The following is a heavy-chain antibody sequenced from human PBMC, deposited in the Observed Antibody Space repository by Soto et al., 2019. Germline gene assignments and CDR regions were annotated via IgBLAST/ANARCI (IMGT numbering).Heavy chain of an antibody. Sequence: QVQLVESGGGVVQPGRSLRLSCAASGFTFSSYAMHWVRQAPGKGLEWVAVISYDGSNKYYAGSVKGRFTISRDNSKNTLYLQMNSLRAEDTAVYYCARGLEVDYGDYVDYWGQGTLVTVSS. CDR3: ARGLEVDYGDYVDY. CDR1: GFTFSSYA. D-gene: IGHD4-17*01. V-gene: IGHV3-30-3*01. CDR2: ISYDGSNK. J-gene: IGHJ4*02.